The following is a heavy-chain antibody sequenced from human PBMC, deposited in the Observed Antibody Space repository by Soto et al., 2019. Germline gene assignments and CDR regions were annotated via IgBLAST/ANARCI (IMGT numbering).Heavy chain of an antibody. CDR2: ISGGGRDI. V-gene: IGHV3-11*01. CDR1: GFTFGDHY. D-gene: IGHD3-10*01. J-gene: IGHJ4*02. Sequence: QVQLVESGGGLVKPGGSLRLSCAASGFTFGDHYISWIRQAPGKGLEWVSYISGGGRDIYYADSVRGLFTISRDNAKNSLYLQMNSLRNEDTAVYYCARGHYGLDYWGQGTLVTVSS. CDR3: ARGHYGLDY.